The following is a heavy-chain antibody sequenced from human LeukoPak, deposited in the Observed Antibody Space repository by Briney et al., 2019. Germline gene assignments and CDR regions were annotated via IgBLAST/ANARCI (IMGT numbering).Heavy chain of an antibody. CDR2: IRYDGSNK. CDR1: GFIFSNYA. J-gene: IGHJ4*02. V-gene: IGHV3-30*02. Sequence: GGSLRLSCAASGFIFSNYAMHWVRQAPGKGLEWVTFIRYDGSNKYYAESVKGRFTISRDNSKNTLYLQMNSLRAEDTAVYYCAKAIHSSSSGVVDYWGQGTLVTVTS. D-gene: IGHD6-6*01. CDR3: AKAIHSSSSGVVDY.